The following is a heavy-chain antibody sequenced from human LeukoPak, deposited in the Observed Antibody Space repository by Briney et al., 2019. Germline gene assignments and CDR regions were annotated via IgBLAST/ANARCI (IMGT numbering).Heavy chain of an antibody. V-gene: IGHV4-31*03. CDR2: NYYSAST. D-gene: IGHD5-12*01. Sequence: SQTLSLTCTVSGCSISSGGYYWSWIPQHPGKGLEWIGYNYYSASTYYNPSLKSRVTISVDTSKNQFSLKLSSVTAADTAVYYCARVRGYSGHDPHYGMEVWGQGTTVTVSS. J-gene: IGHJ6*02. CDR3: ARVRGYSGHDPHYGMEV. CDR1: GCSISSGGYY.